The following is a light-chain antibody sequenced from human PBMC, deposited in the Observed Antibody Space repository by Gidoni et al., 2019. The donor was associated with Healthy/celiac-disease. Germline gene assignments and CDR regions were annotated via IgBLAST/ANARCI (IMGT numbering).Light chain of an antibody. CDR2: EVS. CDR3: SSYTSSSTLV. J-gene: IGLJ2*01. Sequence: QSAPPQPASVSAPPRPSTTISCTGTSSDVGGYNYVSWYQQHPGKAPKLMIYEVSNRPSGVSNRFSGSKSGNTASLTISGLQAEDEADYYCSSYTSSSTLVFGGGTKLTVL. CDR1: SSDVGGYNY. V-gene: IGLV2-14*01.